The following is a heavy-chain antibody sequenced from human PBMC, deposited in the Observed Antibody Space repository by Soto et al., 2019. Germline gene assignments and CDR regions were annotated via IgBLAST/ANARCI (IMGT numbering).Heavy chain of an antibody. D-gene: IGHD3-10*01. CDR2: IYYSGST. CDR3: ARVTMVRGVRFDP. CDR1: GGYISSGGYY. J-gene: IGHJ5*02. Sequence: TSETLSLTSTVSGGYISSGGYYWSWIKKHPGKGLEWIGYIYYSGSTYYNPSLKSRVTISVDTSKNQFSLKLSSVTAADTAVYYCARVTMVRGVRFDPWGQGTLVTVSS. V-gene: IGHV4-31*03.